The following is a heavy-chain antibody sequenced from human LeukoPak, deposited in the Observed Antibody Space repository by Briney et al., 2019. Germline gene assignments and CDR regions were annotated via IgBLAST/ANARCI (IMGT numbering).Heavy chain of an antibody. V-gene: IGHV4-59*08. D-gene: IGHD1-1*01. CDR3: ARLLWNGRGAFDI. CDR1: GGSISNYY. CDR2: NYYTGST. Sequence: SETLSLTCTVSGGSISNYYWGWIRQPPGKGLEYIGYNYYTGSTNYNPSLKSRATISVDTSKNQFSLRVSSVTAADTAVYYCARLLWNGRGAFDILGRGTLVTVSS. J-gene: IGHJ3*02.